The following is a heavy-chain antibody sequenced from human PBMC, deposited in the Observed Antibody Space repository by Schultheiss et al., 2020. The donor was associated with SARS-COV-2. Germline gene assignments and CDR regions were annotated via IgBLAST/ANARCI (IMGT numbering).Heavy chain of an antibody. J-gene: IGHJ4*02. D-gene: IGHD5-18*01. Sequence: ASVKVSCKASGYTFTSYGISWVRQAPGQGLEWMGWISAYNGNTNYAQKLQGRVTMTRDTSASTAYMELSSLRSEDTAVYYCARAEYTAMANFDYWGQGTLITVSS. CDR2: ISAYNGNT. CDR1: GYTFTSYG. CDR3: ARAEYTAMANFDY. V-gene: IGHV1-18*01.